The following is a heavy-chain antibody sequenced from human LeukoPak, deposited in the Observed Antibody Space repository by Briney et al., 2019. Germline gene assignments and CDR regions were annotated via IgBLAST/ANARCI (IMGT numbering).Heavy chain of an antibody. J-gene: IGHJ4*02. V-gene: IGHV1-46*03. CDR2: ISPSGGST. Sequence: GASVKVSCKASGYTFTSYGISWVRQAPGQGLEWMGIISPSGGSTSYAQKFQGRVTMTRDTSTSTVYMELSSLRSEDTAVYYCAREGASGFDYWGQGTLVTVSS. CDR3: AREGASGFDY. CDR1: GYTFTSYG. D-gene: IGHD1-26*01.